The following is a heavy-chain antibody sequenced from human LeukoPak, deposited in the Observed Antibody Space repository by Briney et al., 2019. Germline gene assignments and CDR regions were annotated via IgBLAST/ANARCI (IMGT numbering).Heavy chain of an antibody. Sequence: GESLKISCAASGFIFDNFAIHWVRQAPGKGLEWVSVVSFDGTNNFYADSVKGRFIVSRDSSNNTVYLHMNSLRPDDTAVYFCARDRNVVGADFDSWGQGTLVTVSS. J-gene: IGHJ5*01. CDR1: GFIFDNFA. V-gene: IGHV3-30*03. D-gene: IGHD2-15*01. CDR2: VSFDGTNN. CDR3: ARDRNVVGADFDS.